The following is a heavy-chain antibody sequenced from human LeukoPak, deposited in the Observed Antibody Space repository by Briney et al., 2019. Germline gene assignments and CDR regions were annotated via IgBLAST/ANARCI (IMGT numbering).Heavy chain of an antibody. D-gene: IGHD6-6*01. V-gene: IGHV3-64D*06. CDR2: ISSNGATT. CDR3: VKDRSIAAPNNDFFDS. Sequence: GGSLRLSCSASGFTFNRFYLHWVRQAPGKGLEFVSHISSNGATTYYADSAKGRFTISRDNSKNTLYLQMSSLRADDTAVYYCVKDRSIAAPNNDFFDSWGQGALVTVSS. CDR1: GFTFNRFY. J-gene: IGHJ4*02.